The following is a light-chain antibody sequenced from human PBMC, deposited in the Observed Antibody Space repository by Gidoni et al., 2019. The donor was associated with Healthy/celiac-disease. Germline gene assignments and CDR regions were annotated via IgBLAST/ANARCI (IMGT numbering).Light chain of an antibody. CDR3: QQRSNWPPSIT. CDR1: QSVSRY. Sequence: DIVLTQSPATLSLSPGERASQSVSRYLAWYQQKPGQAPRLLIYDASNRATGIPARFSGSGSGTDFTLTISSLEPEDFEVYYCQQRSNWPPSITFGQGTRLEIK. J-gene: IGKJ5*01. V-gene: IGKV3-11*01. CDR2: DAS.